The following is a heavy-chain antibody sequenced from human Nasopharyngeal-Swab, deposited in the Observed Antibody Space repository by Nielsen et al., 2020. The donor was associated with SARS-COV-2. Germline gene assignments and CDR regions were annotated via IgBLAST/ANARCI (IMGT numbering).Heavy chain of an antibody. CDR2: IYYSGST. D-gene: IGHD3-22*01. CDR1: GGSISSYY. CDR3: ARYDSSGYYYYMDV. J-gene: IGHJ6*03. V-gene: IGHV4-59*01. Sequence: GSLRLSCTVSGGSISSYYWSWIRQPPGKGLEWIGYIYYSGSTNYNPSLKSRVTISVDTSKNQFSLKLSSETAADTAVYYCARYDSSGYYYYMDVWGKGTTVTVSS.